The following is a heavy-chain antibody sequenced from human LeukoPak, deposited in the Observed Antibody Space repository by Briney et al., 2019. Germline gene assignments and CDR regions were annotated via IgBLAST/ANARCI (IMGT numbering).Heavy chain of an antibody. CDR2: INPNSGGT. D-gene: IGHD1-26*01. J-gene: IGHJ3*02. V-gene: IGHV1-2*02. CDR1: GYTFTGYY. CDR3: ARDICGGSDCAFDI. Sequence: ASVRVSCKASGYTFTGYYIHWVRQAPGQGLEWVGWINPNSGGTNYAQKFQGRVTMTRDTSISTAYMELTRLRSDDTAVYYCARDICGGSDCAFDIWGQGTMVTVSS.